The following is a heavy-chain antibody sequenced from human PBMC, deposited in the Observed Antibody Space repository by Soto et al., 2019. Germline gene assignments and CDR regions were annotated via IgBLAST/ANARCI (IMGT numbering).Heavy chain of an antibody. Sequence: GGSLRLSCTASGFSFGDYAISWFGQAPGKGLEWVGFIRSKAYRGTTEYAASVKGRFTISRDDSKSIAHLQMNSLKTEDTAVNYCAWRFVGSGSFYYYFDSWGQGTLVTVSS. D-gene: IGHD3-10*01. V-gene: IGHV3-49*03. CDR2: IRSKAYRGTT. J-gene: IGHJ4*02. CDR3: AWRFVGSGSFYYYFDS. CDR1: GFSFGDYA.